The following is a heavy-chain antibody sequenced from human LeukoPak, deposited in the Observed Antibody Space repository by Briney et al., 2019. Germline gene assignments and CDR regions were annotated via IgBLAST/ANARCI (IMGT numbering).Heavy chain of an antibody. J-gene: IGHJ5*02. V-gene: IGHV1-46*01. CDR2: INPSGGST. Sequence: ASVKVSCKASGYXFTDYHMHWVRQAPGQGLEWMGIINPSGGSTTYAEKFQGRVTMTRDTSTCTVYMELTSLRSEDTAVYYCARDSLRTAIAMAGGNWFDPWGQGTLVTVSP. CDR1: GYXFTDYH. D-gene: IGHD6-19*01. CDR3: ARDSLRTAIAMAGGNWFDP.